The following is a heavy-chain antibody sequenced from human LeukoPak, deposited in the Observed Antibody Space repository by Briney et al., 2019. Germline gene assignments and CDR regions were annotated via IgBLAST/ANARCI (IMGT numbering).Heavy chain of an antibody. V-gene: IGHV1-18*01. CDR1: GYTFTNHA. J-gene: IGHJ4*02. CDR2: VSGYSGNT. D-gene: IGHD4-17*01. CDR3: ARGVSVTTPYLDS. Sequence: ASVKVSCKASGYTFTNHAIHWVRRAPGQGLEWMGRVSGYSGNTKYPQKFQGRVTMTTDTSTSTAYMELMSLRYDDSAVYYCARGVSVTTPYLDSWGQGTLVTVSS.